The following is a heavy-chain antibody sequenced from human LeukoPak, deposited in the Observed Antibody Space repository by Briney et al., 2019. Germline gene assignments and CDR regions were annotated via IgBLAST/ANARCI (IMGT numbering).Heavy chain of an antibody. CDR3: ARDYDILTGYYNNYYYGMDV. CDR2: ISAYNGNT. CDR1: GYTFTSYG. V-gene: IGHV1-18*01. J-gene: IGHJ6*02. Sequence: ASVKVSCKASGYTFTSYGISWVRQAPGQGLEWMGWISAYNGNTNYAQKLQGRVTMTTDTSTSTAYMELRSLRSDDTAVYYCARDYDILTGYYNNYYYGMDVWGQGTTVTVSS. D-gene: IGHD3-9*01.